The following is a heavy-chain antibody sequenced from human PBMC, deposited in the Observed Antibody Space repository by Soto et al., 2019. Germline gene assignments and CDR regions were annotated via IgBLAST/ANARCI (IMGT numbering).Heavy chain of an antibody. CDR3: ATASGHYFDY. V-gene: IGHV5-51*01. D-gene: IGHD6-25*01. Sequence: PGESLKISCKGSGYKFTTNWIVWVRQMPGKGLEWMGIIYPDDSDTRYSPSFQGQVTISVDKSISTAYLQWSSLKASDTAMYYCATASGHYFDYWGQGTLVTVSS. J-gene: IGHJ4*02. CDR2: IYPDDSDT. CDR1: GYKFTTNW.